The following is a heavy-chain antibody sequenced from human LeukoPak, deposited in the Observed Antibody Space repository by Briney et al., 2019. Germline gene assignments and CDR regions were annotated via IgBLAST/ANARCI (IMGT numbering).Heavy chain of an antibody. V-gene: IGHV1-8*03. D-gene: IGHD1-26*01. J-gene: IGHJ6*03. CDR3: ARGQWEPTSYYYYYMDV. Sequence: ASVKVSCKASGYTFTSYDINWVRQATGQGLEWMGWMNPNSGNTGYAQKFQGRVTITRNTSISTAYMELSSLRSEDTAVYYCARGQWEPTSYYYYYMDVWGKGTTVTVSS. CDR2: MNPNSGNT. CDR1: GYTFTSYD.